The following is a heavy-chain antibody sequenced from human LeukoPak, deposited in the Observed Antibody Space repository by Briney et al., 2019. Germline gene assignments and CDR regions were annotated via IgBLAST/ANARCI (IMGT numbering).Heavy chain of an antibody. Sequence: SETLSLTCTVSGGSISSYYWSWIRQPPGKGLEWIGYIYYSGSTNYNPSLKSRVTISVDTSKNQFSLKLSSVTAADTAVYYCARGGWLQKPGLALYYWGQGTLVTVSS. V-gene: IGHV4-59*01. CDR3: ARGGWLQKPGLALYY. CDR2: IYYSGST. CDR1: GGSISSYY. D-gene: IGHD5-24*01. J-gene: IGHJ4*02.